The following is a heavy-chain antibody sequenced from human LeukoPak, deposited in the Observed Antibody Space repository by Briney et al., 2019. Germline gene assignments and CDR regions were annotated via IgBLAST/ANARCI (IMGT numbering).Heavy chain of an antibody. CDR2: ISSSSSYI. CDR1: GFTFSSYS. V-gene: IGHV3-21*01. J-gene: IGHJ4*02. Sequence: GGSLRLSCAASGFTFSSYSMNWVRQAPGKGLEWVSSISSSSSYINYADSVKGRFTISRDNAKNSLYLQMNSLRAEDTAVYYCARAMDGDYVPYWGQGTLVTVSS. CDR3: ARAMDGDYVPY. D-gene: IGHD4-17*01.